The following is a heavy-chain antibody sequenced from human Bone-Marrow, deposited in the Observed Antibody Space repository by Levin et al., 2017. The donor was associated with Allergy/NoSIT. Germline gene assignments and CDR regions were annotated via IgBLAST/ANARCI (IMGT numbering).Heavy chain of an antibody. CDR2: ISYDGSNK. D-gene: IGHD3-10*01. V-gene: IGHV3-30*04. J-gene: IGHJ6*02. CDR1: GFTFSSYA. Sequence: LSLTCAASGFTFSSYAMHWVRQAPGKGLEWVAVISYDGSNKYYADSVKGRFTISRDNSKNTLYLQMNSLRAEDTAVYYCARGDEYYYGSGSYYEGWFYYYYYGMDVWGQGTTVTVSS. CDR3: ARGDEYYYGSGSYYEGWFYYYYYGMDV.